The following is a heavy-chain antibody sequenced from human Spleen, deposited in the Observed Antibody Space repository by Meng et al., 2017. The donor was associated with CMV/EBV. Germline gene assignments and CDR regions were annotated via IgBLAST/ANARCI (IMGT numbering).Heavy chain of an antibody. D-gene: IGHD3-22*01. V-gene: IGHV3-53*01. CDR2: IRYDAST. CDR1: GFSVTTNY. CDR3: ASGRISSGYYGGQRDY. Sequence: GESLKISCAASGFSVTTNYMTWVRQAPGKGLEWVSFIRYDASTSYTASVQGRFTISRDNSKNTVYLQMNSLRAEDTAVYYCASGRISSGYYGGQRDYWGQGTLVTVSS. J-gene: IGHJ4*02.